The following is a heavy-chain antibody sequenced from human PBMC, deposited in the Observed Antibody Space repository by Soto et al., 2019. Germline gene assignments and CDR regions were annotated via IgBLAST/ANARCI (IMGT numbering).Heavy chain of an antibody. J-gene: IGHJ6*02. D-gene: IGHD2-2*01. CDR2: LNPDSDNT. CDR1: GYTFTNYD. CDR3: ARGRRYCTTTSCYPPALFPYGMDV. Sequence: QVQLVPSGAEVKKPGASVKVSCETSGYTFTNYDINWVRQAAGQGLEWMGWLNPDSDNTGYAQKFQGRVTMTRDTSISTAYMELNSLRSEDTAVYYCARGRRYCTTTSCYPPALFPYGMDVWGQGTTVTVSS. V-gene: IGHV1-8*01.